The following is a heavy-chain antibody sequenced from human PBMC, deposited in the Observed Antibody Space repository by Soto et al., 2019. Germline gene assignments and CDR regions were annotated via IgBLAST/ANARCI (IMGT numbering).Heavy chain of an antibody. J-gene: IGHJ4*02. V-gene: IGHV4-39*07. CDR1: GDSISSSSYY. CDR3: ARVNGDYGRYFDY. CDR2: IYHSGNT. D-gene: IGHD4-17*01. Sequence: PSETLSLTCTVSGDSISSSSYYWGWIRQPPGKGLEWVGYIYHSGNTYYNPSLKSRVNISADRSKNQFSLKLSSVTAADTAVYFCARVNGDYGRYFDYWGQGTLVNVSS.